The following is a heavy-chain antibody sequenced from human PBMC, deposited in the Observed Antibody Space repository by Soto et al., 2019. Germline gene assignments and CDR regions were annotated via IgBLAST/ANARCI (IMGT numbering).Heavy chain of an antibody. Sequence: PGGSLRLPCAASGFTFSSYWMHWVRQAPGKGLVWVSRINSDGSSTSYADSVKGRFTISRDNAKNTLYLQMNSLRAEDTAVYYCARDSSRWYRQIVYWGQGTLVTVSS. CDR2: INSDGSST. CDR3: ARDSSRWYRQIVY. CDR1: GFTFSSYW. J-gene: IGHJ4*02. D-gene: IGHD6-13*01. V-gene: IGHV3-74*01.